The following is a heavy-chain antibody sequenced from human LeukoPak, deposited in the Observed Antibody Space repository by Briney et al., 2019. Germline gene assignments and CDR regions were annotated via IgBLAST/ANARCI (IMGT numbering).Heavy chain of an antibody. D-gene: IGHD2-15*01. V-gene: IGHV1-2*02. CDR3: ARIDCSGGSCYDDADWFDP. Sequence: ASVKVSCKASGYTFTGYYMHWVRQAPGQGLEWMGWINPNSGGTNYAQKFQGRVTMTRDTSITTAYMELSRLRSDDTAVYYCARIDCSGGSCYDDADWFDPWGQGTLVTVSS. CDR1: GYTFTGYY. J-gene: IGHJ5*02. CDR2: INPNSGGT.